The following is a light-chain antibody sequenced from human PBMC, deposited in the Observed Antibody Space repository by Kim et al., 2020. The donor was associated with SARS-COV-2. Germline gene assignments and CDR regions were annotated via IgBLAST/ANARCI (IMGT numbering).Light chain of an antibody. V-gene: IGLV3-1*01. CDR2: QDS. CDR3: QAWDNSTLWV. CDR1: KLGDKY. J-gene: IGLJ3*02. Sequence: SYELTQPPSVSVSPGQTASITCSGDKLGDKYACWYQQKPGQSPVLVIYQDSKRPSGIPERFSGSNSGNTATLTISGTQAMDEADYYCQAWDNSTLWVFGG.